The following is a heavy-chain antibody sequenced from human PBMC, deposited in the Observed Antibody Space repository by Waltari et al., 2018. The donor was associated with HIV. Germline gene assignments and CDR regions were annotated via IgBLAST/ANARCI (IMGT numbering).Heavy chain of an antibody. J-gene: IGHJ4*02. CDR3: ARGPRITMFQGVGTPFDS. CDR2: SNPSTGAT. V-gene: IGHV1-2*06. D-gene: IGHD3-10*01. Sequence: QVQLVQSGAAVKKPGASVIVSCRASGYTFTAYYLHWVRQAPGQGLEWMGRSNPSTGATDYAQKFQGAVTMTGDTSINTAYMQLSRLMSDHTAIYYCARGPRITMFQGVGTPFDSWGQGTLVIVSS. CDR1: GYTFTAYY.